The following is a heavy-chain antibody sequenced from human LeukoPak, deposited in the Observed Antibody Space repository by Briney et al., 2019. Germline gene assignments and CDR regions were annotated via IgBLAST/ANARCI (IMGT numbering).Heavy chain of an antibody. D-gene: IGHD5/OR15-5a*01. Sequence: GGSLRLSCVASGLTFSNYGMHWVRQAPGKGLEWVTEISFDGSNKHYVDSVKGRFTISRDNSKNTLYLQMNSLSAEDTAVYYCGRDSIEMSSIDLWGQGTLVTVSS. CDR3: GRDSIEMSSIDL. CDR1: GLTFSNYG. J-gene: IGHJ5*02. V-gene: IGHV3-30*03. CDR2: ISFDGSNK.